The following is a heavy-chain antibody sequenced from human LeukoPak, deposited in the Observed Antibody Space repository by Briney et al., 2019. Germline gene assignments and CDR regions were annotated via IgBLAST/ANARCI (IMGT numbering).Heavy chain of an antibody. CDR3: ASVKYYYDSSGYPGWFDP. J-gene: IGHJ5*02. CDR1: GGSISSYY. CDR2: IYYSGST. V-gene: IGHV4-59*01. Sequence: SETLSLTCTVSGGSISSYYWSWIRQPPGKGLEWIGYIYYSGSTNYNPSLKSRVTISVDTSKNQFSLKLSSVTAADTAVYYCASVKYYYDSSGYPGWFDPWGQGTLVTVPS. D-gene: IGHD3-22*01.